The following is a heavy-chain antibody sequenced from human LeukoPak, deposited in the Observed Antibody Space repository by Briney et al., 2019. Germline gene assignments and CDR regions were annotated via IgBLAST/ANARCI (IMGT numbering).Heavy chain of an antibody. CDR3: ARARLVGTPLPFIDY. CDR1: GFSFSDSY. CDR2: IPNTNSAI. Sequence: GGSLRLSCVASGFSFSDSYMRWIRQTPGKGLEWLSYIPNTNSAIYYADSVKGRFTISRDNAKNSLYLQMNSLRPEDTAVYICARARLVGTPLPFIDYWGQGTLVTVSS. D-gene: IGHD1-26*01. J-gene: IGHJ4*02. V-gene: IGHV3-11*04.